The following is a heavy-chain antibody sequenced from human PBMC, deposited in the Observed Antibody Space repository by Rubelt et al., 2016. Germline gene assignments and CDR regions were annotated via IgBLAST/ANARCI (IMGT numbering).Heavy chain of an antibody. J-gene: IGHJ3*02. V-gene: IGHV1-24*01. CDR3: ATKAGGDDAFDI. CDR1: GGTFSSYA. D-gene: IGHD3-10*01. CDR2: FDPEDGET. Sequence: QVQLVQSGAEVKKPGSSVKVSCKASGGTFSSYAISWVRQAPGKGLEWMGGFDPEDGETIYAQKFQGRVTMTEDTATDTAYMELSSLRSEDTAVYYCATKAGGDDAFDIWGQGTMGTVSS.